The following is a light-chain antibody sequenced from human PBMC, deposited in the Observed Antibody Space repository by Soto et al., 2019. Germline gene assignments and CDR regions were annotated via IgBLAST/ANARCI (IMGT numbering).Light chain of an antibody. J-gene: IGKJ1*01. V-gene: IGKV3-15*01. CDR1: QSVSSN. CDR2: GAS. Sequence: EIVMTQSPATLSVSLGERATLSCRASQSVSSNLAWYQQKPGQAPRLLIYGASTRATGIPARFSGSGSGTEFTLTISSLQSEDFAVYYCQQYNNWPQAFGQGTKVDI. CDR3: QQYNNWPQA.